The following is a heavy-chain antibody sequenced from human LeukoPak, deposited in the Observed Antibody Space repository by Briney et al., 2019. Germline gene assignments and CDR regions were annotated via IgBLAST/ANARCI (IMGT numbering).Heavy chain of an antibody. D-gene: IGHD3-22*01. Sequence: PSETLSLTCTVSGDSISSYYWSWLRQPPGKRLEWIGYVSNIETTNYNPSLKSRVTISVDTSKNQFSLKLSSVTAADTAVYYCASSYYYDSSGSSVFDYWGQGTLVTVSS. CDR1: GDSISSYY. J-gene: IGHJ4*02. V-gene: IGHV4-59*12. CDR2: VSNIETT. CDR3: ASSYYYDSSGSSVFDY.